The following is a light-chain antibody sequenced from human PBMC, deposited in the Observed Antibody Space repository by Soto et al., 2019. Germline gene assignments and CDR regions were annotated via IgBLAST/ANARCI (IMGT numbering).Light chain of an antibody. Sequence: QAVVTQPPSVSGAPGQRVTISCTGSSSNIGAGYDVYWYQQLPGRAPKLLIYGNSKGPSGVPDRFSDSKSGTSASLAITGLQAEDEADYYCQSYDNSLSGSRIFGGGTQLTVL. V-gene: IGLV1-40*01. J-gene: IGLJ7*01. CDR2: GNS. CDR1: SSNIGAGYD. CDR3: QSYDNSLSGSRI.